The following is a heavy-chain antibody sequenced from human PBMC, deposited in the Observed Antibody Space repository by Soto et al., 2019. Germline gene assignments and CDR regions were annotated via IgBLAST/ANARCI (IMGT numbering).Heavy chain of an antibody. V-gene: IGHV1-2*04. D-gene: IGHD5-18*01. CDR1: GYTFTGYY. CDR2: INPNSGGT. CDR3: ARAGGYSYGPTPQEVLFDY. Sequence: GASVKVSCKASGYTFTGYYMHWVRQAPGQGLEWMGWINPNSGGTNYAQKFQGWVTMTRDTSISTAYMELSRLRSDDTAVYYCARAGGYSYGPTPQEVLFDYWGQGTLVTVSS. J-gene: IGHJ4*02.